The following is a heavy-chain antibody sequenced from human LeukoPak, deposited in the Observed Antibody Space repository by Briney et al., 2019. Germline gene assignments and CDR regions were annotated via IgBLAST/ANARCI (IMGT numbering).Heavy chain of an antibody. CDR3: ARTSIAARKRFDY. Sequence: QTGGSLRLSCAASGFTFSSYAMSWVRQAPGKGLEWVSAISGSGGSTYYADSVKGRFTISRDNSKNTLYLQMNSLRAEDTAVYYCARTSIAARKRFDYWGQGTLVTVSS. V-gene: IGHV3-23*01. D-gene: IGHD6-6*01. CDR1: GFTFSSYA. J-gene: IGHJ4*02. CDR2: ISGSGGST.